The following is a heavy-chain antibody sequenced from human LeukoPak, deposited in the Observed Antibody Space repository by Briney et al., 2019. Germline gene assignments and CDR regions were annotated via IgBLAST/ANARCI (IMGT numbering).Heavy chain of an antibody. D-gene: IGHD6-19*01. CDR3: ARGQWLVGGDYFDY. CDR1: GGSISSGSYY. CDR2: IYTSGST. Sequence: SETLSLTCTVSGGSISSGSYYWSWIRQPAGQGLEWIGRIYTSGSTNYNPSLKSRVTISVDTSKNQFSLKLSSVTAADTAVYYCARGQWLVGGDYFDYWGQGTLVTVSS. V-gene: IGHV4-61*02. J-gene: IGHJ4*02.